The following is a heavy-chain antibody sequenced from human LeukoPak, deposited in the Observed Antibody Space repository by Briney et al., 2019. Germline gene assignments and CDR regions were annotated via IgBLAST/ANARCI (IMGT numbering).Heavy chain of an antibody. V-gene: IGHV3-23*01. CDR2: ISGSADST. Sequence: GGSLRLSCAASGFTFSNYGMTWVRQAPGKGLEWVSVISGSADSTRYADSVKGRFTVSRDNSKNTLYLQMNSLRAEDTAVYYCARDYSGNCDYWGQGTLVTVSS. J-gene: IGHJ4*02. D-gene: IGHD4-23*01. CDR1: GFTFSNYG. CDR3: ARDYSGNCDY.